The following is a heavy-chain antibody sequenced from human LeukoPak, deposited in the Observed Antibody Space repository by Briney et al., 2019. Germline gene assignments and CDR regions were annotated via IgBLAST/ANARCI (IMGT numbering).Heavy chain of an antibody. CDR1: GSTFSSHT. V-gene: IGHV3-48*04. D-gene: IGHD3-10*01. CDR3: ARERNYYDSGSYSLDY. J-gene: IGHJ4*02. CDR2: ISNTGSVI. Sequence: PGGSLRLSCAASGSTFSSHTMDWVRQAPGKGLEWISYISNTGSVIYYADSVKGRFTISRDNAKNSLYLQMNSLRAEDTAVYYCARERNYYDSGSYSLDYWGQGTLATVSS.